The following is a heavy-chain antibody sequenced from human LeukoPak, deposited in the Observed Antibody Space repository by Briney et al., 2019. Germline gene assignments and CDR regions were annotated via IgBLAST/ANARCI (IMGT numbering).Heavy chain of an antibody. CDR3: AREGKSYGALDY. J-gene: IGHJ4*02. V-gene: IGHV1-2*02. D-gene: IGHD4-17*01. CDR1: GYTFTGYY. CDR2: INPNTGGT. Sequence: GASVKVSCKASGYTFTGYYIHWFRQAPGQGLELMGWINPNTGGTNYAQKFHGRVTMTRDTSISTVYMELSSLRADDTAVYYCAREGKSYGALDYWGQGTLVTVSS.